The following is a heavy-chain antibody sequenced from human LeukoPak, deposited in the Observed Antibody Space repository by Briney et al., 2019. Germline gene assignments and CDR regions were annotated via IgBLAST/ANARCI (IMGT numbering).Heavy chain of an antibody. CDR2: ISSSGSTI. D-gene: IGHD3-10*01. Sequence: GGSLRLSCAASGFTFSDYYMSWIRQAPGKGLEWVSYISSSGSTIYYADSVKGRFTISRDNAKNSLYLQMNSLRAEDTAVYYCARLNTMVRGVIKAYYGMDVWGQGTTVTVSS. V-gene: IGHV3-11*04. J-gene: IGHJ6*02. CDR3: ARLNTMVRGVIKAYYGMDV. CDR1: GFTFSDYY.